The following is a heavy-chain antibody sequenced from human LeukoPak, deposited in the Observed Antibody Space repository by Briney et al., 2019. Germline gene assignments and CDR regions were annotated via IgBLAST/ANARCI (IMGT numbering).Heavy chain of an antibody. CDR3: ARARSGYLYVFDY. V-gene: IGHV4-59*01. D-gene: IGHD3-3*01. CDR2: IYYSGST. J-gene: IGHJ4*02. Sequence: SETLSLTCTVAGDSISSYYWSWIRQPPGKGLEWIGYIYYSGSTNYNPSPKSRVTISVDTSKNQFSLKLSSVTAADTAVYYCARARSGYLYVFDYWGQGTLVTVSS. CDR1: GDSISSYY.